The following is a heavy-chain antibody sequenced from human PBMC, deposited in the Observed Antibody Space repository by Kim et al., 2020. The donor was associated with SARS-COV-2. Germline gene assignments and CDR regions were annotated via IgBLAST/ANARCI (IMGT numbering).Heavy chain of an antibody. Sequence: GGSLRLSCAASGFTFSSYGMHWVRQAPGKGLEWVAVIWYDGSNKYYADSVKGRFTISRDNSKNTLYLQMNSLRAEDTAVYYCAKESAEYSSGCFDYWGQGTLVTVSS. CDR3: AKESAEYSSGCFDY. CDR1: GFTFSSYG. J-gene: IGHJ4*02. D-gene: IGHD6-19*01. V-gene: IGHV3-33*06. CDR2: IWYDGSNK.